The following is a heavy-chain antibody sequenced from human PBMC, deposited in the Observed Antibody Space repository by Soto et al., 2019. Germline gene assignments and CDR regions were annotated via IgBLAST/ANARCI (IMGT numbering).Heavy chain of an antibody. V-gene: IGHV3-15*01. CDR3: TAFTMVRGVIMNNYFDY. CDR1: GFTFSNAW. Sequence: GGSLRLSCAASGFTFSNAWMSWVRQAPGKGLEWVGRIKSKTDGGTTDYAAPVKGRFTISRDDSKNTLYLQMNSLKTEDTAVYYCTAFTMVRGVIMNNYFDYWGQGTLVTVSS. CDR2: IKSKTDGGTT. J-gene: IGHJ4*02. D-gene: IGHD3-10*01.